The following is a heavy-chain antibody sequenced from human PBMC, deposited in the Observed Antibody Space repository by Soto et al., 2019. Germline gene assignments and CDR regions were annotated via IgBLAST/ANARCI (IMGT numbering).Heavy chain of an antibody. CDR2: SNADNGKT. D-gene: IGHD3-9*01. V-gene: IGHV1-3*05. J-gene: IGHJ3*02. CDR1: GYSFTAYV. CDR3: ARLVDGYDR. Sequence: QVQLVQSGAEEKKPGASVKVSCKASGYSFTAYVMHWVRQAPGQGLEWMGWSNADNGKTKYSQKFQRRVPTTRHTSANTAYMDLSSLRSEDTAVYYCARLVDGYDRWGQGTMVTVSS.